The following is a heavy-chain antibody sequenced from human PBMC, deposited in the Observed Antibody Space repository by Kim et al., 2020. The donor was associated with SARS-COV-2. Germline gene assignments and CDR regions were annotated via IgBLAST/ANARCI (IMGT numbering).Heavy chain of an antibody. D-gene: IGHD2-15*01. Sequence: ASVKVSCKASGNIFNRYVMHWVRQAPGQRLEWMGWINAANGNTKYSQKFQGRVTITWDTSARTAYMDLSSLTSEDTAVYYCARGFCNDVNCFNWFDPWGQRTLVTVSS. CDR1: GNIFNRYV. J-gene: IGHJ5*02. CDR2: INAANGNT. V-gene: IGHV1-3*01. CDR3: ARGFCNDVNCFNWFDP.